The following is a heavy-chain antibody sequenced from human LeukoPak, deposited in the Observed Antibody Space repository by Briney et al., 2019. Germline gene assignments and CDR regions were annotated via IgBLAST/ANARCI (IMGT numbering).Heavy chain of an antibody. CDR2: IHYSGST. J-gene: IGHJ4*02. Sequence: SETLSLTCTVSGGSISSSYWSWIRQPPGKGPEWIGYIHYSGSTNYNPSLKSRVAISVDTSKNQFSLKLSSVTAADTAVYYCARDIDAGGSGWFALYYFDYWGQGTLVTVSS. CDR1: GGSISSSY. V-gene: IGHV4-59*12. CDR3: ARDIDAGGSGWFALYYFDY. D-gene: IGHD6-19*01.